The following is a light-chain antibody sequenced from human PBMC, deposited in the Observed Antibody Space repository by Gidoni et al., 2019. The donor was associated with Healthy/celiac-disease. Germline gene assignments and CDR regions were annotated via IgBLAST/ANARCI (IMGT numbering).Light chain of an antibody. V-gene: IGLV2-11*01. CDR3: CSYAGSYTLRV. Sequence: QSALTQPRSVSGSPGQSVTIPCTGTSSDVGGYNYVSWYQQHPGKAPKLMIYDVRTRPSGVPDRFSGSKSGNPASLTISGLQAEDEADYYCCSYAGSYTLRVFGGGTKLTVL. CDR2: DVR. CDR1: SSDVGGYNY. J-gene: IGLJ2*01.